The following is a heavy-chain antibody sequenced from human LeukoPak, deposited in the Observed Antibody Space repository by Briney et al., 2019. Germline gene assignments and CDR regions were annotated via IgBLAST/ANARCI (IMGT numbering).Heavy chain of an antibody. V-gene: IGHV3-7*01. D-gene: IGHD6-6*01. Sequence: QTGGSLRLSCAASGFYFRNYWMSWVRQAPGKGLEWVANIKEDGTVIYYVDSVKGRFTISRDNAKNSVYLQMNSLRADDTATYHCARIGYSSSSFDYWGQGTQVTVSS. CDR1: GFYFRNYW. CDR3: ARIGYSSSSFDY. J-gene: IGHJ4*02. CDR2: IKEDGTVI.